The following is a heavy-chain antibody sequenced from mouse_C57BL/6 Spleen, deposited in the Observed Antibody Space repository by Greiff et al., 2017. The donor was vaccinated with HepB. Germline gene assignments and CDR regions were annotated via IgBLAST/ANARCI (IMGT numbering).Heavy chain of an antibody. D-gene: IGHD2-4*01. Sequence: EVQRVESGAELVRPGASVKLSCTASGFNIKDYYMHWVKQRPEQGLEWIGRIDPEDGDTEYAPKFQGKATMTADTSSNTAYLQLSSLTSEDTAVYYCTRITTMGYYFDYWGQGTTLTVSS. CDR2: IDPEDGDT. CDR1: GFNIKDYY. J-gene: IGHJ2*01. V-gene: IGHV14-1*01. CDR3: TRITTMGYYFDY.